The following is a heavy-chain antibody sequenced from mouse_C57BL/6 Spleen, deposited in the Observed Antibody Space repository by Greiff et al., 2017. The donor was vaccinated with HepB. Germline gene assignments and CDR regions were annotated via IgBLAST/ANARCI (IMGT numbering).Heavy chain of an antibody. D-gene: IGHD2-5*01. Sequence: VQVVESGPGLVQPSQSLSITCTVSGFSLTSYGVHWVRQSPGKGLEWLGVIWSGGSTDYNAAFISRLSISKDNSKSQVFFKMNSLQADDTAIYYCARNSYYSNYDYYAMDDWGQGTSVTVSS. CDR1: GFSLTSYG. CDR2: IWSGGST. J-gene: IGHJ4*01. V-gene: IGHV2-2*01. CDR3: ARNSYYSNYDYYAMDD.